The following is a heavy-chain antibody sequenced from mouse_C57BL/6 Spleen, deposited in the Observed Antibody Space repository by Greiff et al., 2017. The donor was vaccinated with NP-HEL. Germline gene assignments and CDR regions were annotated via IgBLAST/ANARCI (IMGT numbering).Heavy chain of an antibody. J-gene: IGHJ4*01. CDR1: GYTFTSYW. CDR3: ARTTRAMDY. D-gene: IGHD1-1*01. CDR2: IDPSDSYT. V-gene: IGHV1-50*01. Sequence: QVQLQQPGAELVKPGASVKLSCKASGYTFTSYWMQWVKQRPGQGLEWIGEIDPSDSYTNYNQKFKGKATLTVDTSSSTAYMQLSSLTSEDSAVYYCARTTRAMDYWGQGTSVTVSS.